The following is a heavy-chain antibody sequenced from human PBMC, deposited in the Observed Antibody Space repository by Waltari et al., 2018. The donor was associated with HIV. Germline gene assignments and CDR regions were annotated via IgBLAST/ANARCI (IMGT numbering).Heavy chain of an antibody. CDR2: ISNNGDNM. CDR3: VRNIEY. CDR1: GFTFDSSS. V-gene: IGHV3-48*01. J-gene: IGHJ4*02. Sequence: EVQLVESGGGLVQPGGSLRLSCAASGFTFDSSSMNWVRQAPGKCLECISYISNNGDNMFYADSVKGRFSISRDNGKSSLYLHMNSLRAEDTAMYYCVRNIEYWGQGTLVTVSS.